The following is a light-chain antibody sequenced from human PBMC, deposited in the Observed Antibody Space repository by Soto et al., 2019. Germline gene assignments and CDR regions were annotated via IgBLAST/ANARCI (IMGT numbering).Light chain of an antibody. CDR2: EVS. Sequence: QSALTQPPSASGSPGQSVTISCTGTSSDVGGYNYVSWYQQYPGKAPKVMIYEVSKRPSGVPDRFSGSKSGNTASLTVSGLQADDEAEYYGSSYAGGHYVFGTGTKGTVL. CDR1: SSDVGGYNY. CDR3: SSYAGGHYV. J-gene: IGLJ1*01. V-gene: IGLV2-8*01.